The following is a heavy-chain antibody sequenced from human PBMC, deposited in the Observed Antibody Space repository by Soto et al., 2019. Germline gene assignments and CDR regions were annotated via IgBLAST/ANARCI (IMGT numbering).Heavy chain of an antibody. CDR3: AKELCGGDCSSLTFDY. CDR2: ISYDGSNK. CDR1: GFTFSSYG. V-gene: IGHV3-30*18. Sequence: QVQLVESGGGVVQPGRSLRLSCAASGFTFSSYGMHWVRQAPGKGLEWVAVISYDGSNKYYADSVKGRFTISRDNSKNTLYLQMNSLRAEDTAVYYCAKELCGGDCSSLTFDYWGQGTLVTVS. J-gene: IGHJ4*02. D-gene: IGHD2-21*02.